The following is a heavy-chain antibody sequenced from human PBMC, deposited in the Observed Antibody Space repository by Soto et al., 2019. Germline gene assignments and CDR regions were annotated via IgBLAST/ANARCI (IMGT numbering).Heavy chain of an antibody. CDR2: INPKTGRA. Sequence: QVQLVHSGAEVRKPGASGNLACKTSGYPFSDDYIHGVRQAPGHDLEWMGWINPKTGRANYAQKFQGRVTMARNTSINAAYMELSSMTSDDTALYYCAGDPGGTGDFDSWGQGLLLTVSS. CDR3: AGDPGGTGDFDS. V-gene: IGHV1-2*02. D-gene: IGHD1-1*01. J-gene: IGHJ4*02. CDR1: GYPFSDDY.